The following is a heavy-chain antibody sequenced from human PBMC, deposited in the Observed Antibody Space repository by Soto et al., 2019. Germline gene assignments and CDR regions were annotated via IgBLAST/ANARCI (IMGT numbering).Heavy chain of an antibody. CDR2: INHSGST. D-gene: IGHD3-10*01. V-gene: IGHV4-34*01. Sequence: PSETLSLTCAVYGGSFSGYYWSWIRQPPGKGLEWIGEINHSGSTNYNPSLKSRVTISVDTSKNQFSLKLSSVTAADTAVYYCASPRGGGSGSYYKNYYYYYGMDVWGQGTTVT. J-gene: IGHJ6*02. CDR1: GGSFSGYY. CDR3: ASPRGGGSGSYYKNYYYYYGMDV.